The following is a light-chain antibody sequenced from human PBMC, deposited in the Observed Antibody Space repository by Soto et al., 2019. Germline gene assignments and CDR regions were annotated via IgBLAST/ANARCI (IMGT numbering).Light chain of an antibody. Sequence: QSALTQPASVSGSPGQSITISRTGTSSDVGSYNLVSWYQQHPGKAPKLMIYEGSKRPSGVSNRFSGSKSGNTASLTISGLQAEDEAFYYCCSNAVSSTSLYVFVTVTKVTVL. CDR2: EGS. CDR3: CSNAVSSTSLYV. J-gene: IGLJ1*01. CDR1: SSDVGSYNL. V-gene: IGLV2-23*01.